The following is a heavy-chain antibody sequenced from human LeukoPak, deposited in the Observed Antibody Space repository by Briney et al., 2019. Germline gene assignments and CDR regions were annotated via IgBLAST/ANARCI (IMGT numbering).Heavy chain of an antibody. CDR3: AKDGGDQGLYCYDSSGFDY. Sequence: GGSLRLSCAASGFTFSSYAMSWVRQAPGKGLEWVSAISGSGGSTYYADSVKGRFTISRDNSKNTLYLQMNSLRAEDTAVYYCAKDGGDQGLYCYDSSGFDYWGQGTLVTVSS. D-gene: IGHD3-22*01. CDR2: ISGSGGST. V-gene: IGHV3-23*01. J-gene: IGHJ4*02. CDR1: GFTFSSYA.